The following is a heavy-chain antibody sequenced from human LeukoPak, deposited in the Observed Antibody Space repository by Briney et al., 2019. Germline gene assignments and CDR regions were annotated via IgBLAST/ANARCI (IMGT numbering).Heavy chain of an antibody. Sequence: ASVKVSCKASGYTFTSYGISRVRQAPGQGLEWMGWISAYAQKLQGRVTMTTDTSTSTAYMELRSLRSDDTAVYYCARGSKRDIAAAGTWGQGTLVTVSS. J-gene: IGHJ5*02. D-gene: IGHD6-13*01. CDR1: GYTFTSYG. CDR2: ISAY. CDR3: ARGSKRDIAAAGT. V-gene: IGHV1-18*01.